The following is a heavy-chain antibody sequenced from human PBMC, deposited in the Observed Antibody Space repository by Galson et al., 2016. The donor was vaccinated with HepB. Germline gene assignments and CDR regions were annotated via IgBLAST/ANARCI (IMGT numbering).Heavy chain of an antibody. CDR1: GFSLSTSGMC. CDR3: ARVDTAHYYHAMDV. D-gene: IGHD5-18*01. J-gene: IGHJ6*02. CDR2: IDWDDDK. Sequence: PALVKPTQTLTLTCTFSGFSLSTSGMCVSWIRQPPGRALEWLARIDWDDDKYYSTSLRTRPTISKDNSRNQVVLTMTKMDPLDTGTYYCARVDTAHYYHAMDVWGQGTTVTVSS. V-gene: IGHV2-70*11.